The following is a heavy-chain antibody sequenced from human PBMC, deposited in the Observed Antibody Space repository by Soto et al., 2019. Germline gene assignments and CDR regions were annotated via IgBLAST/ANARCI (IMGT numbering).Heavy chain of an antibody. D-gene: IGHD6-19*01. CDR2: IWYDGNTK. J-gene: IGHJ6*02. CDR3: ARPLVAPVAGPYYYGMDV. Sequence: PGGSLRPSCTASGFTFNSYGFNWVRQAPGKGLEWVAVIWYDGNTKYYADSVKGRFTISRDNLRSTVYLQMNSLTAEDTAVYYCARPLVAPVAGPYYYGMDVWGQGTTVTVSS. CDR1: GFTFNSYG. V-gene: IGHV3-33*01.